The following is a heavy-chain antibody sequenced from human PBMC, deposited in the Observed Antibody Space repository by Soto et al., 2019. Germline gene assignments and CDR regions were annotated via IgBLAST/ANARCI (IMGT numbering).Heavy chain of an antibody. CDR3: ARITAGALPYYYYYYGMDV. J-gene: IGHJ6*02. V-gene: IGHV4-31*03. D-gene: IGHD3-10*01. CDR2: IYYSGST. Sequence: SETLSLTCTVSGGSISSGGYYWSWIRQHPGKGLEWIGYIYYSGSTYYNPSLKSRVTISVDTSKNQFSLKLSSVTAADTAVYYCARITAGALPYYYYYYGMDVWGQGTTVTVSS. CDR1: GGSISSGGYY.